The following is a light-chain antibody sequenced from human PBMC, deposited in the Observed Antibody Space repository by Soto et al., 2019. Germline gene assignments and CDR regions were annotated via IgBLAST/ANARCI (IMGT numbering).Light chain of an antibody. CDR3: MQALQTPPWT. CDR1: QSLLHSNGYNY. J-gene: IGKJ1*01. Sequence: IVMTQSPLSLPVTPGEPASISCRSSQSLLHSNGYNYLDWYLQKPGQSPQLLIYLGSNRASGVPDRFSGSGSGTDFTLKISRVEAEDVGVYYCMQALQTPPWTFGQGTKVDI. CDR2: LGS. V-gene: IGKV2-28*01.